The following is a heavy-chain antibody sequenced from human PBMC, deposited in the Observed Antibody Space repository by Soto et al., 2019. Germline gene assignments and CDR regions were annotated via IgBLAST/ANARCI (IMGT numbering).Heavy chain of an antibody. CDR3: VRVRPPGPYSSPFDF. V-gene: IGHV1-46*02. D-gene: IGHD3-10*01. CDR1: GYNFNSFH. CDR2: IYPITGSA. Sequence: ASVKVSCKASGYNFNSFHIHWVRQAPGQGLEWMATIYPITGSATYAQKLQGRVTLTGDTSTRTIYMDLSSLRPDDTAMYYCVRVRPPGPYSSPFDFSGQGALVTVSS. J-gene: IGHJ4*02.